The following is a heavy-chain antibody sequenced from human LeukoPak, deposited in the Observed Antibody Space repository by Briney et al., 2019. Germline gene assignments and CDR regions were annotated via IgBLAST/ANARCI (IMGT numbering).Heavy chain of an antibody. CDR2: IRSKANSYAT. V-gene: IGHV3-73*01. CDR1: GFTFSGSA. D-gene: IGHD3-10*01. CDR3: ATEYYFASGSVSLFAFDI. Sequence: GGSLRLSCAASGFTFSGSAMHWVRQASGKGLEWVGRIRSKANSYATAYAASVKGRFTISRDDSKNTAYLQMNSLRAEDTAVYYCATEYYFASGSVSLFAFDIWGQGTMVTVSS. J-gene: IGHJ3*02.